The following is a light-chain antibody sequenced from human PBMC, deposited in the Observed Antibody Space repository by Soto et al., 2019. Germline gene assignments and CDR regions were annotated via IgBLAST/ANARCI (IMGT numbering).Light chain of an antibody. CDR1: QGISSF. V-gene: IGKV1-9*01. J-gene: IGKJ4*01. CDR2: AAS. CDR3: QHLNSYPLT. Sequence: DIQLTQSPSFLSASVGDRVTITCLASQGISSFLAWYQQKPGKAPNLLISAASTLRTEVQAKYSGSGSGTEFTLTISSLQPEDFATYYCQHLNSYPLTFGGGTKVEI.